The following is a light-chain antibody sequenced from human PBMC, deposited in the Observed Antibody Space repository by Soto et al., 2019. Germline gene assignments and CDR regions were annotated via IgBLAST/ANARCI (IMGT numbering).Light chain of an antibody. CDR2: DVT. V-gene: IGLV2-14*03. Sequence: QSALTQPASVSGSPGQSITISCPGTSSYIGAYNYVSWYQQHPGKAPKLIIYDVTNRPAGISSRFSASKSGNTASLTISVLQAEDEADYYCCSYKSSSTLYVFGTGTKVTV. CDR3: CSYKSSSTLYV. J-gene: IGLJ1*01. CDR1: SSYIGAYNY.